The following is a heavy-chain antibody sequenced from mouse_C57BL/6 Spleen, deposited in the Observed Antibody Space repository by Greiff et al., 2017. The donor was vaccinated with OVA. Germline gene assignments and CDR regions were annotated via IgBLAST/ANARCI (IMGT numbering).Heavy chain of an antibody. V-gene: IGHV5-4*03. J-gene: IGHJ4*01. CDR1: GFTFSSYA. Sequence: EVKLMESGGGLVKPGGSLKLSCAASGFTFSSYAMSWVRQTPEKRLEWVATISDGGSYTYYPDNVKGRFTISRDNAKNNLYLQMSHLKSEDTAMYYCARAIYYDYDDAMDYWGQGTSVTVSS. CDR3: ARAIYYDYDDAMDY. D-gene: IGHD2-4*01. CDR2: ISDGGSYT.